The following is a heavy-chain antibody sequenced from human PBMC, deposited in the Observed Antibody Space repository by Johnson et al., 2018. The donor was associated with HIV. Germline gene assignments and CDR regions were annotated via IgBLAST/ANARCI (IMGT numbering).Heavy chain of an antibody. D-gene: IGHD6-6*01. J-gene: IGHJ3*02. CDR2: ISYDGSKK. Sequence: QVQVVESGGGVVQPGRSLRLSCAASGFTFSSYGMHWVRQAPGKGLEWVAVISYDGSKKYYGDSVKGRFTISRDNSKKTLYLEMNSLRVEDTALYYCAKSSPAAARFRLGSAFDIWGQGTMVTVSS. CDR1: GFTFSSYG. CDR3: AKSSPAAARFRLGSAFDI. V-gene: IGHV3-30*18.